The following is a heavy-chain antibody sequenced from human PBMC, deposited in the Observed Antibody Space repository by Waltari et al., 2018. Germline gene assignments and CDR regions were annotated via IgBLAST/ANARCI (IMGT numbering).Heavy chain of an antibody. J-gene: IGHJ4*02. D-gene: IGHD2-15*01. CDR3: TTDPVLTAFDY. CDR1: GFTLITAW. Sequence: EVQLLESGGGLVKPGGSLRLSCGSSGFTLITAWMGWVRQAPGKGREWVGRIKNKADGGTTDYATPVKGRFSISRDDSKSTLYLQMNTLKSEDTAVYYCTTDPVLTAFDYWGQGTLVTVSS. V-gene: IGHV3-15*01. CDR2: IKNKADGGTT.